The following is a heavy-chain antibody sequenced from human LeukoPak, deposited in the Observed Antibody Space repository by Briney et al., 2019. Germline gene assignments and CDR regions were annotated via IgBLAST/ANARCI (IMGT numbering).Heavy chain of an antibody. V-gene: IGHV1-69*01. CDR2: IIPIFGTA. CDR1: GGTFSSYA. J-gene: IGHJ4*02. CDR3: ARDPSGSALHYFDY. Sequence: ASVKVSCKASGGTFSSYAINWVRQAPGQGLEWMGGIIPIFGTATYAQKFQGRVTITADESTTTVYMELSSLRSEDTAVYYCARDPSGSALHYFDYWGQGTLVTVSS. D-gene: IGHD1-26*01.